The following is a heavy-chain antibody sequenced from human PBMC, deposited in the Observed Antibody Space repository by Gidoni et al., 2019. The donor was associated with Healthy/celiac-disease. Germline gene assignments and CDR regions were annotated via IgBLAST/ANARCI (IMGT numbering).Heavy chain of an antibody. Sequence: QVQLVESGGGVVQPGRSLRLSCAASGFTFSSYGMHWVRQAPGKGLEWVAVISYDGSNKYYADSVKGRFTISRDNSKNTLYLQMNSRRAEDTAVYYCAKSRLRFLEYDYYYGMDVWGQGTTVTVSS. CDR3: AKSRLRFLEYDYYYGMDV. CDR2: ISYDGSNK. J-gene: IGHJ6*02. D-gene: IGHD3-3*01. V-gene: IGHV3-30*18. CDR1: GFTFSSYG.